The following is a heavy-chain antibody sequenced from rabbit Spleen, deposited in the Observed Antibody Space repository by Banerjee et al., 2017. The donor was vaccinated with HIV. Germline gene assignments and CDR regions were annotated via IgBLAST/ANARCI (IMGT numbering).Heavy chain of an antibody. D-gene: IGHD6-1*01. Sequence: QEQLVESGGGLVTPGASLTLTCTASGFSFSSSDWICWVRQAPGKGLEWIGCIVSGSGNTYFATWAKGRFTISKSSSTTVDLKMTSLTAADTATYFCAREDTYGYAGYDLWGPGTLVTVS. CDR2: IVSGSGNT. J-gene: IGHJ6*01. CDR1: GFSFSSSDW. V-gene: IGHV1S45*01. CDR3: AREDTYGYAGYDL.